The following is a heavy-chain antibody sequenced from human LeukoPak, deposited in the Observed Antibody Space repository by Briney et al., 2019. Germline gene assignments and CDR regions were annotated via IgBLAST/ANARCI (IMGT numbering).Heavy chain of an antibody. CDR1: GFTFSSYA. CDR3: ARATPRQNENTHAFDI. V-gene: IGHV3-23*01. CDR2: ISNTGGST. J-gene: IGHJ3*02. Sequence: GGSLRLSCAASGFTFSSYAMSWVRQAPGKGLEWVSVISNTGGSTFYADSVKGRFTISRDNSKNTLYLQMNSLRAEDTAVYYCARATPRQNENTHAFDIWGQGTMVTVSS. D-gene: IGHD1-1*01.